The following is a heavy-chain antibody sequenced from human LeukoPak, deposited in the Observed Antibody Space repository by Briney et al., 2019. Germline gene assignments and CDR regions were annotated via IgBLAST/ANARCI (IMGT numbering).Heavy chain of an antibody. V-gene: IGHV1-18*01. CDR2: ISAYNGNT. CDR1: GYTFTSYG. J-gene: IGHJ6*03. CDR3: AREFSLAAGTNYYYMDV. Sequence: ASVKVSCKASGYTFTSYGISWVRQAPGQGLEWMGWISAYNGNTNYAQKLQGRVTMTTDTSTSTAYMELRSLRSDDTAVYYCAREFSLAAGTNYYYMDVWGKGTTVTVSS. D-gene: IGHD6-13*01.